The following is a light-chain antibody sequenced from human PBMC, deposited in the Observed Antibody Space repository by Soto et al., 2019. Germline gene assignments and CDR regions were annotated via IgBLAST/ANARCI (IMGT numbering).Light chain of an antibody. CDR1: SSDVGGYNY. CDR3: SSYTSSSTRV. J-gene: IGLJ1*01. CDR2: EVS. V-gene: IGLV2-14*01. Sequence: QSVLTQPASVSGSPGQSITISCTGTSSDVGGYNYVPWYQQHPGKAPKLMIYEVSNRPSGVSNRFSGSKSGNTASLTISGLQAEDEADYYCSSYTSSSTRVFGTGTKATVL.